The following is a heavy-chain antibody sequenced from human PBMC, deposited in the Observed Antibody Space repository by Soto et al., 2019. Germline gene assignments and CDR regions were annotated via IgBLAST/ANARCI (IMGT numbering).Heavy chain of an antibody. J-gene: IGHJ4*02. CDR3: VRDSGFPLDY. V-gene: IGHV6-1*01. Sequence: SSETLSLTCDISGDSVSSNSVAWNWIRQSPSRGPECLGRTYYRSRWFYDYALSVRGRITVNPDTSKNQFSLQLNSVTPDDTAVYYCVRDSGFPLDYWGQGIQVTVSS. CDR2: TYYRSRWFY. CDR1: GDSVSSNSVA. D-gene: IGHD5-12*01.